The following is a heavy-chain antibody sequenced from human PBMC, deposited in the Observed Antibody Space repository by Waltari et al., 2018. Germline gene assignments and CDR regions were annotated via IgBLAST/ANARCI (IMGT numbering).Heavy chain of an antibody. J-gene: IGHJ4*02. Sequence: EVQLVESGGGLVKPGGSLRLSCAASGFTFSSYSMNWVRQAPGKWLEWVSSISSSSSYIYYADSVKGRFTISRDNAKNSLYLQMNSLRAEDTAVYYCARLRGGYQPFDYWGQGTLVTVSS. V-gene: IGHV3-21*01. CDR2: ISSSSSYI. D-gene: IGHD3-16*02. CDR3: ARLRGGYQPFDY. CDR1: GFTFSSYS.